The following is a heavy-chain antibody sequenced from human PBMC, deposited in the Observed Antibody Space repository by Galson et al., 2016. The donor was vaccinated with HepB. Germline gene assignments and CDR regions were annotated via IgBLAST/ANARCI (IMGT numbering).Heavy chain of an antibody. CDR1: GFTFSSFG. J-gene: IGHJ4*02. V-gene: IGHV3-30*18. CDR2: ISFDGTNT. CDR3: AKVGYCSSTRGSGIES. D-gene: IGHD2-2*03. Sequence: SLRLSCAVSGFTFSSFGMHWVRQAPGKGLEWVALISFDGTNTYYTDSVKGRFDISRDNSKNTVNLLMNSLRTDDTAVYYCAKVGYCSSTRGSGIESWGQGILVTVAS.